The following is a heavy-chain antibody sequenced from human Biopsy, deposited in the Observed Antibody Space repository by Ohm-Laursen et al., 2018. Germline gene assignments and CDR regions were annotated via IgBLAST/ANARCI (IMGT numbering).Heavy chain of an antibody. CDR2: IYYRGST. CDR1: GDSVTKYY. J-gene: IGHJ3*01. D-gene: IGHD3-10*01. Sequence: SDTLSLTCTVSGDSVTKYYWSWIRQPPGKGLEWIGNIYYRGSTNYSPSLKSRVTISLDTSKNQFSLKLNSVTATDTAVYYCARRLPLRGYAFDVWGQGTLVTVSS. CDR3: ARRLPLRGYAFDV. V-gene: IGHV4-59*08.